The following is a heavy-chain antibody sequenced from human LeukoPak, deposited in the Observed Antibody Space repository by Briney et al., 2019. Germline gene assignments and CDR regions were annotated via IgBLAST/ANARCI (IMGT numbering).Heavy chain of an antibody. CDR3: ARFRTWGDKAFDY. Sequence: GGSLRLSCAASGFTFSSYGMHWVRQAPGKGLEWVAVIWYDGSNKYYADSVKGRFTISRDNSKNTLYLQMNSLRAEDTAVYYCARFRTWGDKAFDYWGQGTLVTVSS. D-gene: IGHD2-21*02. CDR2: IWYDGSNK. V-gene: IGHV3-33*01. CDR1: GFTFSSYG. J-gene: IGHJ4*02.